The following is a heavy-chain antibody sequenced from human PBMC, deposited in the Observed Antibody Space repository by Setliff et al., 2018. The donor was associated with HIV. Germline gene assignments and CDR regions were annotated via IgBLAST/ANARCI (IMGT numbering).Heavy chain of an antibody. CDR2: ITGDGSST. V-gene: IGHV3-74*01. CDR3: ARDTEMITTTDAFDI. J-gene: IGHJ3*02. CDR1: GFTFSSYS. Sequence: GGSLRLSCAASGFTFSSYSMHWVRQAPGKGLEWVSRITGDGSSTRYADSVKGRFTISRDNAKNTMYLEMNSLRAEDTAVYYCARDTEMITTTDAFDIWGQGTMVTVSS. D-gene: IGHD3-22*01.